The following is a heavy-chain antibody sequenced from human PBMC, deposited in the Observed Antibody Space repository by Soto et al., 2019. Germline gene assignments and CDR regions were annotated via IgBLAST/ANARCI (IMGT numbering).Heavy chain of an antibody. CDR1: GDSVSSSSYY. CDR2: IYYIGST. CDR3: SRRAVLGTFVYYMDV. J-gene: IGHJ6*03. D-gene: IGHD6-13*01. V-gene: IGHV4-39*01. Sequence: QLHLQESGPGLVKPSETLSLTCTVSGDSVSSSSYYWDWIRQPPGKALEWIARIYYIGSTYYKPSLNTRVTISVDTSKNQYSVRLSSLPAAATPLYYSSRRAVLGTFVYYMDVWGKGTTVTVSS.